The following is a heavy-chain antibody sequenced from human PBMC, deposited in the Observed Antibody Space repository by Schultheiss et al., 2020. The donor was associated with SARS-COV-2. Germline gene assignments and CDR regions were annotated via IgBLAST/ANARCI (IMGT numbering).Heavy chain of an antibody. J-gene: IGHJ6*02. CDR2: IYYSGST. CDR3: ARVPVTYYDFWRGYPNRPYYYYGMDV. V-gene: IGHV4-31*03. D-gene: IGHD3-3*01. CDR1: GGSISSGGYY. Sequence: SETLSLTCTVSGGSISSGGYYWIWIRQHPGKGLEWIGYIYYSGSTNYNPSLKSRVTISVDTSKNQFSPKLSSVTAADTAVYYCARVPVTYYDFWRGYPNRPYYYYGMDVWGQGTTVTVSS.